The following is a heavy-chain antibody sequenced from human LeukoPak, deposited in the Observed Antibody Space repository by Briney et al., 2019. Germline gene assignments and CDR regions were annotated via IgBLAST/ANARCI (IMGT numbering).Heavy chain of an antibody. CDR2: IYYSGST. CDR3: ARGGNLQTFDY. CDR1: GGSISSGDYY. Sequence: SQTLSLTCTVSGGSISSGDYYWNWIRQHPGKGLEWIGYIYYSGSTYYNPSLKSRVTISVDTSKNQFSLKLSSVTAADTAVYYCARGGNLQTFDYWGQGTLVTVSS. D-gene: IGHD1-14*01. J-gene: IGHJ4*02. V-gene: IGHV4-31*03.